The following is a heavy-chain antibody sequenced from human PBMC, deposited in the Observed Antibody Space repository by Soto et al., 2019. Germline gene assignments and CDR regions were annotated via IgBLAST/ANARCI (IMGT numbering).Heavy chain of an antibody. Sequence: QEQLVQSGAEVKNPGSSVRVSCKASGGTFSRYALAWVRQAPGQGLEWMGGIIPLLYTPNYARKFQDRVTLIADESTDTAYMDLSSLRSDDTAVYYCATGPSYGHLGLWGQGTLVTVSS. J-gene: IGHJ4*02. CDR1: GGTFSRYA. V-gene: IGHV1-69*01. CDR3: ATGPSYGHLGL. CDR2: IIPLLYTP. D-gene: IGHD3-16*01.